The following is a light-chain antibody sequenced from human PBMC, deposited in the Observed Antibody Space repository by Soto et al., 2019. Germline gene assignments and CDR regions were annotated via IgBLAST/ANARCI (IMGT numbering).Light chain of an antibody. CDR2: DAS. Sequence: DIHMTQSPSSLSASVGDTVTITCRASQTISGWLAWYQQRPGKAPNLLIFDASTLESGVPSRFSGSGSGTTFTLTISSLQSDDFATYYCLQYNGYYRTFGRGTKVDIK. CDR1: QTISGW. CDR3: LQYNGYYRT. J-gene: IGKJ1*01. V-gene: IGKV1-5*01.